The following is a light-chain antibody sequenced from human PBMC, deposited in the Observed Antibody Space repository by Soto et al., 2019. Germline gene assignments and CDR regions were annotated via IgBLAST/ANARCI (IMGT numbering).Light chain of an antibody. J-gene: IGKJ1*01. Sequence: DIQMTQSPSTLSASVGDRVTITCRASQSITSSLAWYQQKPGNAPKLLIYDASNLEGGVPSRFSGSGSGTEFTLTISSLQPDDFATYYCQQYNSDSVWTFGQGTKVEIK. CDR2: DAS. V-gene: IGKV1-5*01. CDR3: QQYNSDSVWT. CDR1: QSITSS.